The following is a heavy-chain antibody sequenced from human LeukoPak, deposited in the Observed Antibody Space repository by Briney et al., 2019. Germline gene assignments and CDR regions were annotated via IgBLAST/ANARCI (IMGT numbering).Heavy chain of an antibody. V-gene: IGHV1-69*05. D-gene: IGHD4-17*01. CDR2: IIPIFGTA. CDR1: GGTFSSYA. Sequence: VKVSCKASGGTFSSYAISWVRQAPGQGLEWMGGIIPIFGTANYAQKFQGRVTITTGESTSTAYMELSSLRSEDTAVYYCAREYSSWPVTTYLNWFDPWGQGTLVTVSS. J-gene: IGHJ5*02. CDR3: AREYSSWPVTTYLNWFDP.